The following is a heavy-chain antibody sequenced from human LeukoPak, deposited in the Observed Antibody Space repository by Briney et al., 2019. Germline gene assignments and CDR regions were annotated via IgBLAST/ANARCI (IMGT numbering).Heavy chain of an antibody. CDR1: GFTFSSYG. J-gene: IGHJ3*02. V-gene: IGHV3-53*01. CDR2: IYSGGST. Sequence: GRSLRLSCAASGFTFSSYGMHWVRQAPGKGLEWVSVIYSGGSTYYADSVKGRFTISRDNSKNTVYLQMNGLRADDTAVYYCAREAVKAAGKAFDIWGQGTMVTVSS. CDR3: AREAVKAAGKAFDI. D-gene: IGHD6-25*01.